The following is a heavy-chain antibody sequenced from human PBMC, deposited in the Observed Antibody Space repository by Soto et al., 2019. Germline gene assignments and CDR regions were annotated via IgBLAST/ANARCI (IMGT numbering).Heavy chain of an antibody. Sequence: QVQLIQSGAEVKKRGASVMVSCKASGDTFTDYYIHWVRQARGQGLEWMGTVNPSGGHTTYAQHFLGRVTMTRDTSTSTLYMELTSLTSDDTAIYYCARGGHVVVVTAALDYWGQGTLVTVSS. CDR2: VNPSGGHT. V-gene: IGHV1-46*01. J-gene: IGHJ4*02. CDR1: GDTFTDYY. D-gene: IGHD2-21*02. CDR3: ARGGHVVVVTAALDY.